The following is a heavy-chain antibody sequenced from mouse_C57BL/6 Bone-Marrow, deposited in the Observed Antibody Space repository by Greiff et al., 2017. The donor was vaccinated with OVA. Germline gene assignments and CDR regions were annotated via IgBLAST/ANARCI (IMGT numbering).Heavy chain of an antibody. CDR3: TTDYAYYDD. CDR2: IDPENGDT. V-gene: IGHV14-4*01. CDR1: GFNIKDDY. Sequence: EVKLMESGAELVRPGASVKLSCTASGFNIKDDYMHWVKQRPEQGLEWIGWIDPENGDTEYASKFQGKATITADTSSNTAYMQLSSLTSEDTAVYYCTTDYAYYDDWGQGTTLTVSA. D-gene: IGHD6-5*01. J-gene: IGHJ2*01.